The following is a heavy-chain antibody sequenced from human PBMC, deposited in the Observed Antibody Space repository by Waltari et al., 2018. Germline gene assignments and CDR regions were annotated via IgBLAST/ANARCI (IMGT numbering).Heavy chain of an antibody. D-gene: IGHD3-22*01. V-gene: IGHV3-30*18. CDR3: AKTTYYYDNSGYYFHSMDV. CDR2: ISYDGSEK. CDR1: GFTFRSYG. Sequence: HVQLVESGGGVVQPGRSLRLSCAASGFTFRSYGMHCVRQAPGQELEWVAVISYDGSEKYSADSVKGRFTISRDNSKNTLYLQMSSLRAEDTAVYYCAKTTYYYDNSGYYFHSMDVWGQGTTVTVSS. J-gene: IGHJ6*02.